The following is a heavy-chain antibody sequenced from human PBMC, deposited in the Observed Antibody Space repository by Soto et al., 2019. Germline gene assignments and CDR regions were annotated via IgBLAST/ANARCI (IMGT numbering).Heavy chain of an antibody. J-gene: IGHJ4*02. V-gene: IGHV3-23*01. CDR1: GFPFSSYA. CDR3: AKSLSRGYSYGPFDY. Sequence: GGSLRLSSAASGFPFSSYAMSWVRQAPGKGLEWVSAISGSGGSTYYADSVKGRFTISRDNSKNTLYLQMNSLRAEDTAVYYCAKSLSRGYSYGPFDYWGQGTLVTVSS. CDR2: ISGSGGST. D-gene: IGHD5-18*01.